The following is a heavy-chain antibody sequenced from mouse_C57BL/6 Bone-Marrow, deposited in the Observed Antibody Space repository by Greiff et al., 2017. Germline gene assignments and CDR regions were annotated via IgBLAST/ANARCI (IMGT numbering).Heavy chain of an antibody. Sequence: QVQLQQPGAELVMPGASVKLSCKASGYTFTSYWMHWVKQRPGQGLEWIGEIDPSDSYTNYNQKFKGKSTLTVDKSSSTAYMQLSSLTSEDSAGYCGAVYDGNPWFAYWGQGTLVTVSA. CDR1: GYTFTSYW. V-gene: IGHV1-69*01. CDR2: IDPSDSYT. J-gene: IGHJ3*01. D-gene: IGHD2-1*01. CDR3: AVYDGNPWFAY.